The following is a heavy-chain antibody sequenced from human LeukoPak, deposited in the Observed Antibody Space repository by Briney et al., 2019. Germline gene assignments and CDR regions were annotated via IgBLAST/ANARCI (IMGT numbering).Heavy chain of an antibody. CDR1: GGSISSNSHY. D-gene: IGHD3-3*01. CDR2: IYYSGST. CDR3: ARERTGIFGVVPRPYYMDV. Sequence: ASETLSLTCTVSGGSISSNSHYWGWIRQPPGKGLEWIGNIYYSGSTYYNPSLKSRIIISVDTSKNQFSLKLSSVTAADTAVYYCARERTGIFGVVPRPYYMDVWGKGTTVTVSS. J-gene: IGHJ6*03. V-gene: IGHV4-39*07.